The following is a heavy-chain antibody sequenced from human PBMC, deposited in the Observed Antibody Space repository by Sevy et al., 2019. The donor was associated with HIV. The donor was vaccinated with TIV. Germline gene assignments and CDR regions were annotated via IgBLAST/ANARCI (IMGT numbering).Heavy chain of an antibody. D-gene: IGHD3-22*01. CDR3: ARGPYYDSSGYEGPYWYFNL. J-gene: IGHJ2*01. V-gene: IGHV1-2*02. Sequence: ASVKVSCKASGYTFTGYYMHWVRQAPGQGLEWMGWINPNSGGTNYAQKFQGRVTMTRDTSISTAYMELSRLRSDDTAVYYCARGPYYDSSGYEGPYWYFNLWGRGTLVTVSS. CDR1: GYTFTGYY. CDR2: INPNSGGT.